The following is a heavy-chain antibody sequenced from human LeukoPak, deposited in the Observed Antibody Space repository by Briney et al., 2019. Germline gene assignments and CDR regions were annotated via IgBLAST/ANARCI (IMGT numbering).Heavy chain of an antibody. Sequence: ASVNVSCKASGGTFSSYAISWVRQAPGQGLEWMGRIIPILGIANYAQKFQGRVTITADKSTSTAYIELSSLRSEDTAVYYCARLLVAASSGYYYYYGMDVWGQGTTVTVSS. CDR3: ARLLVAASSGYYYYYGMDV. V-gene: IGHV1-69*04. CDR2: IIPILGIA. D-gene: IGHD3-22*01. CDR1: GGTFSSYA. J-gene: IGHJ6*02.